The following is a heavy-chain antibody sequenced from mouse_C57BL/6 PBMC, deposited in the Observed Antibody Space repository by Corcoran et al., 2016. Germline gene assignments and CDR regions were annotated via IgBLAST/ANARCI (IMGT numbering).Heavy chain of an antibody. CDR2: INTYSGVP. Sequence: QIQLVQSGPELKKPGETVKISCKASGYTFTTYGMSWVKQAPGQGLKWMGWINTYSGVPTYADDFKGRFAFSLETSASTAYLQINNLKNEDTATYFCARSRRECFDVWGTGTTVTVSS. CDR3: ARSRRECFDV. J-gene: IGHJ1*03. CDR1: GYTFTTYG. V-gene: IGHV9-3*01.